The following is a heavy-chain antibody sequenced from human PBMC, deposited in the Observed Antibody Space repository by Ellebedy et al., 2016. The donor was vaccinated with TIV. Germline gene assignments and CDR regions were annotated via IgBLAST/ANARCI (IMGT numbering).Heavy chain of an antibody. CDR1: GFTFSSYA. V-gene: IGHV3-23*01. D-gene: IGHD1-26*01. Sequence: GESLKISXAASGFTFSSYAMSWVRQAPGKGLEWVSAISGSGGSTYYADSVKGRFTISRDNSKNTLYLQMNSLRAEDTAVYYCAKVNYGIVGATNWGQGTLVTVSS. CDR2: ISGSGGST. J-gene: IGHJ4*02. CDR3: AKVNYGIVGATN.